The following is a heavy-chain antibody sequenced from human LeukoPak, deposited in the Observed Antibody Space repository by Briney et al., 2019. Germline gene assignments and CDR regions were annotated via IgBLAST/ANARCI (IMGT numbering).Heavy chain of an antibody. CDR2: ISSSSSYI. J-gene: IGHJ6*03. D-gene: IGHD1-14*01. CDR3: ARARRDYYYYYMDV. V-gene: IGHV3-21*01. Sequence: PGGSLRLSCAASGFTFSSYSMNWVRQAPGKGLEWASSISSSSSYIYYADSVKGRFTISRDNAKNSLYLQMNSLRAEDTAVYYCARARRDYYYYYMDVWGKGTTVTVSS. CDR1: GFTFSSYS.